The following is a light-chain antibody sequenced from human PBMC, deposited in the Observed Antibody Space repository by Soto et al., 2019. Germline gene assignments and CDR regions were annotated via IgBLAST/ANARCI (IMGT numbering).Light chain of an antibody. V-gene: IGLV3-21*04. Sequence: SYELTQPPSVSVAPGKTARITCGGNNIGSKSVHWYQQKPGQAPVLVIYYDSDRPSGIPERFSGSNSGNTATLTISRGEAGDEADYYCQVWDSSNDHPGVFGTGTKLTVL. CDR2: YDS. CDR1: NIGSKS. CDR3: QVWDSSNDHPGV. J-gene: IGLJ1*01.